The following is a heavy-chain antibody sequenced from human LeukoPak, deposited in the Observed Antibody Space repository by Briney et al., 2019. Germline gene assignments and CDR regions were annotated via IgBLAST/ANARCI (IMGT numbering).Heavy chain of an antibody. CDR3: ARGTDIAVAGVDY. CDR2: INPNSGGT. V-gene: IGHV1-2*02. Sequence: ASVKVSCKASGYTFTGHYMHWVRQAPGQGLEWMGWINPNSGGTNYAQKFQGRVTMTRDTSISTAYMELSRLRSDDTAVYYCARGTDIAVAGVDYWGQGTLVTVSS. D-gene: IGHD6-19*01. J-gene: IGHJ4*02. CDR1: GYTFTGHY.